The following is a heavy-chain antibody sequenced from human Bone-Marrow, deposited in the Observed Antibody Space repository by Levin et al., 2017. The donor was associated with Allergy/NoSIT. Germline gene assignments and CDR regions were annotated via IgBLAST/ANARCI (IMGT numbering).Heavy chain of an antibody. CDR1: GFGFRDAW. CDR3: ITHDYYDSGSDNFDH. J-gene: IGHJ4*02. CDR2: IKSETDGGTT. D-gene: IGHD3-10*01. V-gene: IGHV3-15*01. Sequence: GGSLRLSCAASGFGFRDAWLSWVRQAPGKGLEWVGRIKSETDGGTTDDAAHVKGRFTISRDDSKNTMYLQMNSLKTEDTAVYHCITHDYYDSGSDNFDHWCQRTLVTVSS.